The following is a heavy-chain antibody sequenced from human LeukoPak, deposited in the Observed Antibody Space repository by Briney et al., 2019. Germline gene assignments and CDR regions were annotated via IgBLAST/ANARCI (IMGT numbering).Heavy chain of an antibody. CDR3: AKDQKAYQLLVKASGQIDS. V-gene: IGHV3-23*01. CDR2: ISGRGGST. D-gene: IGHD3-10*01. Sequence: PGGSLRLSCAASGFTLSTYGMSWVRQAPGKGLEWVSTISGRGGSTYYADSVKGRFTISRDNSKNTLYLQMNSLRVEDTAVYYCAKDQKAYQLLVKASGQIDSGGLGTLVTVSS. CDR1: GFTLSTYG. J-gene: IGHJ4*02.